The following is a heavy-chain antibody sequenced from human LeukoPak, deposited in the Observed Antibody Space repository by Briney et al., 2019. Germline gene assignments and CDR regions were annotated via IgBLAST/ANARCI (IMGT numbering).Heavy chain of an antibody. CDR1: GFTFSSYS. CDR3: ARDRSDSGSYYAFDY. Sequence: PGGSLRPSCAASGFTFSSYSMNWVRQAPGKGLEWVSSISSSSSYIYYADSVKGRFTISRDNAKNSLYLQMNSLRAEDTAVYYCARDRSDSGSYYAFDYWGQGTLVTVSS. V-gene: IGHV3-21*01. CDR2: ISSSSSYI. J-gene: IGHJ4*02. D-gene: IGHD1-26*01.